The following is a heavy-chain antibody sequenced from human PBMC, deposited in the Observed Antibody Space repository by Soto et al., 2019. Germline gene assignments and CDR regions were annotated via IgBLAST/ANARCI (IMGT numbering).Heavy chain of an antibody. Sequence: ASVKVSCKASGYTFTSYGISWVRQAPGQGLEWMGWISAYNGNTNYAQKLQGRVTMTTDTSTSTAYMELRSLRSDDTAVYYCARGGSYDFWSGYYTGISWFAPWGQGTLVTVSS. CDR2: ISAYNGNT. CDR3: ARGGSYDFWSGYYTGISWFAP. V-gene: IGHV1-18*01. J-gene: IGHJ5*02. CDR1: GYTFTSYG. D-gene: IGHD3-3*01.